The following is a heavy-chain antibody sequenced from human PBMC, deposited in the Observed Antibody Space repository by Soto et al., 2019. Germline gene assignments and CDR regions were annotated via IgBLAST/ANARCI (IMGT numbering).Heavy chain of an antibody. CDR1: GFTFSTYT. D-gene: IGHD3-10*01. V-gene: IGHV3-23*01. CDR2: VGGSGDGA. Sequence: RRLSCAASGFTFSTYTMTWVRQAPGKGLEWVSSVGGSGDGAYYADSVKGRFTISRDNSKNTLYLQMNSLRAEDTAIYYCAKAREVKLVRISLAQWGQRTLVTVSS. CDR3: AKAREVKLVRISLAQ. J-gene: IGHJ4*02.